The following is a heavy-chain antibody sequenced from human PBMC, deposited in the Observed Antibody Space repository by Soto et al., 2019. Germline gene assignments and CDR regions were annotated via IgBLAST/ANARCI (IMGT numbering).Heavy chain of an antibody. V-gene: IGHV4-30-2*01. D-gene: IGHD3-10*02. CDR1: GGSVGSVGYT. CDR3: SRPQFDSGWGHYLNLMFEN. CDR2: MYHSVTF. Sequence: SETLSLTCALSGGSVGSVGYTCSWIRQPPRGGLEWIGYMYHSVTFLYNPSLKTRLTVSLDMSMNQFALTLRSMTAADTPVYYCSRPQFDSGWGHYLNLMFENWGRGTQVTVSS. J-gene: IGHJ1*01.